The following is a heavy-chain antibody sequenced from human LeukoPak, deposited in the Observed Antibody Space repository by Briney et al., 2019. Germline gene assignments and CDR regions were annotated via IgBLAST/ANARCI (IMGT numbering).Heavy chain of an antibody. CDR2: IYYSGST. CDR3: ARGPMVLNWFDP. CDR1: GGSISSHY. V-gene: IGHV4-59*11. Sequence: PSETLSLTCTVSGGSISSHYWSWIRQPPGKGLEWIGYIYYSGSTNYNPSLKSRVTISVDTSKNQFSLKLCSVTAADTAVYYCARGPMVLNWFDPWGQGTLVTVSS. J-gene: IGHJ5*02. D-gene: IGHD2-8*01.